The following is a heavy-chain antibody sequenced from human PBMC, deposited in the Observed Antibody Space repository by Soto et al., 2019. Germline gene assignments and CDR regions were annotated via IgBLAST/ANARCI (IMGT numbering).Heavy chain of an antibody. CDR2: IYYSASA. V-gene: IGHV4-59*01. CDR3: ARFVVGASRGGWFDP. CDR1: GASISSYY. J-gene: IGHJ5*02. Sequence: SETLSLTCTVSGASISSYYWSWSRQPPGKGLEWLGYIYYSASANNNPSLNSRVTISVDTSKNQFSLKLGSVTGADTAVYYCARFVVGASRGGWFDPWGQGTLVTVSS. D-gene: IGHD1-26*01.